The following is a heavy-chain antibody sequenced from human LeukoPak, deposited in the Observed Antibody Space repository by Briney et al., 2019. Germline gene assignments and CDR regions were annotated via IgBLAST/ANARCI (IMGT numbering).Heavy chain of an antibody. CDR2: INPSGGST. CDR1: GYTFTSYY. CDR3: ARDAALYSSGWYRPLGY. V-gene: IGHV1-46*01. D-gene: IGHD6-19*01. J-gene: IGHJ4*02. Sequence: VASVKVSCKASGYTFTSYYMHWVRQAPGQGLEWMGIINPSGGSTSYAQKFQGRVTMTRDTSTSTVYMELSGLRSEDTAVYYCARDAALYSSGWYRPLGYWGQGTLVTVSS.